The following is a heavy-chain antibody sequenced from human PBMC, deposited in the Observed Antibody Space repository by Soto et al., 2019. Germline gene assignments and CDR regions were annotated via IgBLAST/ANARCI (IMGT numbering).Heavy chain of an antibody. CDR3: SREPRYCLGGSCSITGDAYDI. CDR2: ISNRGDT. D-gene: IGHD2-15*01. Sequence: EVQLVESGGGLVQPGGSLRLSCTASGFIVSDTYVNWVRQAPGKGLEWVSVISNRGDTHYADSVRGRFSLSRDMSDNTVHHQMNNLRVEDTAVYYCSREPRYCLGGSCSITGDAYDIWGQGTMVTVSS. V-gene: IGHV3-66*01. CDR1: GFIVSDTY. J-gene: IGHJ3*02.